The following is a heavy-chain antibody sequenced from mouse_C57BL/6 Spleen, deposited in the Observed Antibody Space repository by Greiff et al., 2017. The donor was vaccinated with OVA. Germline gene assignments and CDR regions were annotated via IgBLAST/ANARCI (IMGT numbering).Heavy chain of an antibody. CDR1: GYTFTSYW. CDR2: IDPSDSYT. V-gene: IGHV1-69*01. CDR3: ARSPYYGYDGHYYAMDY. Sequence: QVQLQQPGAELVMPGASVKLSCKASGYTFTSYWMHWVKQRPGQGLEWIGEIDPSDSYTNYNQKFKGKSTLTVDKSSSTAYMQLSSLTSEDSAVYYCARSPYYGYDGHYYAMDYWGQGTSVTVSS. D-gene: IGHD2-9*01. J-gene: IGHJ4*01.